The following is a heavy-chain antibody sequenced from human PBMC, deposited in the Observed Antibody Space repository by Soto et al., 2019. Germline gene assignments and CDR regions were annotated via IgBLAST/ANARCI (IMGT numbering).Heavy chain of an antibody. CDR1: GYTFTSYA. Sequence: ASVKVSCKASGYTFTSYAMHWVRQAPGQRLEWMGWINAGNGNTKYSQKFQGRVTITRDTSASTAYMELSSLRSEDTAVYYCAEIEMATTKNDYWGQEPLVTVSS. CDR3: AEIEMATTKNDY. CDR2: INAGNGNT. J-gene: IGHJ4*02. D-gene: IGHD5-12*01. V-gene: IGHV1-3*01.